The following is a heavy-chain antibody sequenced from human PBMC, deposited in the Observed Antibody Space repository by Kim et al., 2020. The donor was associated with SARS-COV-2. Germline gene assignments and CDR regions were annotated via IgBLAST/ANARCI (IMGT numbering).Heavy chain of an antibody. CDR2: INHSGST. V-gene: IGHV4-34*01. CDR3: ARVKGTTNYYYYYGMDV. CDR1: GGSFSGYY. Sequence: SETLSLTCAVYGGSFSGYYWSWIRQPPWKGLEWIGEINHSGSTNYNPSLKSRVTISVDTSKNQFSLKLSSVTAADTAVYYCARVKGTTNYYYYYGMDVWGQGTTVTVSS. D-gene: IGHD1-1*01. J-gene: IGHJ6*02.